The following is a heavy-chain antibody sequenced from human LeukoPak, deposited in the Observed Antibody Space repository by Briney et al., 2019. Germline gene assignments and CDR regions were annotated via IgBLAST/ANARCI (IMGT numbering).Heavy chain of an antibody. CDR3: ARVLLAYDYVWGTNRRPSPRNPVDY. CDR2: IYHSGST. Sequence: SQTLSLTCAVSGGSISSGGYSWSWIRQPPGKGLEWIGYIYHSGSTYYNPSLKSRVTISVDRSKSQFSLKLSSVTAADTGVYYCARVLLAYDYVWGTNRRPSPRNPVDYWGQGNLVIVSS. V-gene: IGHV4-30-2*01. CDR1: GGSISSGGYS. D-gene: IGHD3-16*02. J-gene: IGHJ4*02.